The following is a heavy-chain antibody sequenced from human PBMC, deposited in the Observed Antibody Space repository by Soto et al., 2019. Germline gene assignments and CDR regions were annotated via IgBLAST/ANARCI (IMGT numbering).Heavy chain of an antibody. Sequence: PGESLKISCKGSGYSFTSYWIGWVRQMPGKGLEWMGIIYPGDSDTRYSPSFQGQVTISADKSISTAYLQWSSLKASDTAMYYCARHRKSLEWLLSTNYGMDVWGQGTTVTVSS. CDR3: ARHRKSLEWLLSTNYGMDV. CDR2: IYPGDSDT. J-gene: IGHJ6*02. CDR1: GYSFTSYW. V-gene: IGHV5-51*01. D-gene: IGHD3-3*01.